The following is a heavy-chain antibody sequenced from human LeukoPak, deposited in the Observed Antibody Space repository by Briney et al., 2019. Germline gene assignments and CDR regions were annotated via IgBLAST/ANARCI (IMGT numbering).Heavy chain of an antibody. CDR1: GFTFRTYA. Sequence: GGSLRLSCAASGFTFRTYAMNWVRQAPGKGLEWVSGISGSGDNTYCADSVKGRFTISRDNSKNTLYLQMNSLRAEDTAVYYCAKGDDILTGYLSYFDYWGQGTLVTVSS. J-gene: IGHJ4*02. CDR2: ISGSGDNT. V-gene: IGHV3-23*01. D-gene: IGHD3-9*01. CDR3: AKGDDILTGYLSYFDY.